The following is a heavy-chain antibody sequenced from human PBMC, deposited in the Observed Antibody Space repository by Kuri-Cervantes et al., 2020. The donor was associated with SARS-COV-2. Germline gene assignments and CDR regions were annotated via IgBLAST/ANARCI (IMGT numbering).Heavy chain of an antibody. D-gene: IGHD2-2*01. CDR2: ISGSGGST. Sequence: ETLSLTCTVSGGSISSYYWSWVRQAPGKGLEWVSAISGSGGSTYYADSVKGRFTISRDNSKNTLYLQMNSLRAEDTAVYYCAKVPRARIWFSTSCYFDYWGQGTLVTVSS. CDR1: GGSISSYY. CDR3: AKVPRARIWFSTSCYFDY. V-gene: IGHV3-23*01. J-gene: IGHJ4*02.